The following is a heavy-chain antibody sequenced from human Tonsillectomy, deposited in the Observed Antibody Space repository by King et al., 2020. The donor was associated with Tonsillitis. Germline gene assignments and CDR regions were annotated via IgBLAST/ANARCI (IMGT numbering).Heavy chain of an antibody. J-gene: IGHJ4*02. D-gene: IGHD6-19*01. Sequence: VQLVESGGGVVQPGRSLRLSCAASGFTFSSYAMHWVRQAPGKGLEWVAVISYDGSNKYYADSVKGRFTISRDNSENTLYLQMNSLRAEDTAVYYCARAHGGSGFLDYWGQGTLVTVSS. CDR1: GFTFSSYA. CDR3: ARAHGGSGFLDY. CDR2: ISYDGSNK. V-gene: IGHV3-30*04.